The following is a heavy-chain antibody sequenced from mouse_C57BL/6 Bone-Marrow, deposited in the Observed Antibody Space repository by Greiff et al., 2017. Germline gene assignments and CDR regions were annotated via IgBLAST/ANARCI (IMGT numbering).Heavy chain of an antibody. CDR1: GYTFTSYG. Sequence: QVQLQQSGAELARPGASVKLSCKASGYTFTSYGISWVKQRTGQGLEWIGEIYPRSGNTYYNEKFKGKATLTADKSSSTAYMELRSLTSEDSAVYFGARHYYGSTYYAMDYWGQGTSVTVSS. V-gene: IGHV1-81*01. J-gene: IGHJ4*01. D-gene: IGHD1-1*01. CDR3: ARHYYGSTYYAMDY. CDR2: IYPRSGNT.